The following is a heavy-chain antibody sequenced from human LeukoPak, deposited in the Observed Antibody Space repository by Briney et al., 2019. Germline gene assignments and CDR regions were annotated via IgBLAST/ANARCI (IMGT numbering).Heavy chain of an antibody. CDR1: GFTFSNAW. CDR3: TTGFYYDSSGSYYYYYMDV. Sequence: PGGSLSLSCAASGFTFSNAWMSWVRQAPGKGLEWVGRIKSKTDGGTTDYAAPVKGRFTISRDDSKNTLYLQMNSLKTEDTAVYYCTTGFYYDSSGSYYYYYMDVWGKGTTVTVSS. CDR2: IKSKTDGGTT. V-gene: IGHV3-15*01. D-gene: IGHD3-22*01. J-gene: IGHJ6*03.